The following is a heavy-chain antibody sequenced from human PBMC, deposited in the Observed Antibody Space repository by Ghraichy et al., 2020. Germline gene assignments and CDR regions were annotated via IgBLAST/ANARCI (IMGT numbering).Heavy chain of an antibody. Sequence: GGSLRLSCAASGFTFSSYAMSWVRQAPGKGLEWVSAISGSGGNTYYADPVKGRFTISRDNSKNTLYLQMNSLRAEDTAVYYCAKAADSSGWNYFDYWGQGTLVTVSS. CDR2: ISGSGGNT. J-gene: IGHJ4*02. CDR3: AKAADSSGWNYFDY. D-gene: IGHD6-19*01. CDR1: GFTFSSYA. V-gene: IGHV3-23*01.